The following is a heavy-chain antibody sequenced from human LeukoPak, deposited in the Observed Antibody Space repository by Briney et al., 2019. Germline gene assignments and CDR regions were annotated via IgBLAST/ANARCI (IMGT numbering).Heavy chain of an antibody. V-gene: IGHV1-18*01. J-gene: IGHJ4*02. D-gene: IGHD3-22*01. CDR2: ISAYNGKT. Sequence: SVKVSCKASGYTFTSYGISWVRQAPGRGLEWMGWISAYNGKTNYAQKLQGRVTMTTETSTRTAYMELRSLRSDDTAVYYCARAYYYDNSDYYFPTEFDFWGQGTLVTVSS. CDR1: GYTFTSYG. CDR3: ARAYYYDNSDYYFPTEFDF.